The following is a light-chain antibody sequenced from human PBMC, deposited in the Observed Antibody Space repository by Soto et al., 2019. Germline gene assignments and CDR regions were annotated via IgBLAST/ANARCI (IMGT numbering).Light chain of an antibody. CDR2: DAS. V-gene: IGKV1-33*01. CDR1: QDIKTN. J-gene: IGKJ3*01. CDR3: QQSDNFPFT. Sequence: GDRVTITCQASQDIKTNLNWFQQKSGKAPRLLVYDASNLETGVTSRVSGIGSGTEFTFTISSLQPEDAATYYCQQSDNFPFTLGPGTKVDI.